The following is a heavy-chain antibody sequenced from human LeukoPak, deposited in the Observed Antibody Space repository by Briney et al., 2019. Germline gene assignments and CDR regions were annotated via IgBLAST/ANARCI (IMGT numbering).Heavy chain of an antibody. CDR1: GFTFRSFE. Sequence: GGSLRLSCAASGFTFRSFEMNWVRQAPGKGLEWVSYISSSGSTIYYADSVKGRFTISRDNAKNSLYLQMNSLRAKDTAVYYCAELGITMIGGVWGKGTTVTISS. D-gene: IGHD3-10*02. CDR3: AELGITMIGGV. CDR2: ISSSGSTI. V-gene: IGHV3-48*03. J-gene: IGHJ6*04.